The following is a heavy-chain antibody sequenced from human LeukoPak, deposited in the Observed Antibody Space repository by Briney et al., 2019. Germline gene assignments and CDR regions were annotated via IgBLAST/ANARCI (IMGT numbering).Heavy chain of an antibody. J-gene: IGHJ4*02. CDR3: AATAKRGDGLYFDY. D-gene: IGHD5-24*01. CDR1: GYTFTSYG. Sequence: SVKVSCKASGYTFTSYGISWVRQAPGQGLEWMGGIIPIFGTANYAQKFQGRVTITTDESTSTAYMELSSLRSEDTAVYYCAATAKRGDGLYFDYWGQGTLVTVSS. V-gene: IGHV1-69*05. CDR2: IIPIFGTA.